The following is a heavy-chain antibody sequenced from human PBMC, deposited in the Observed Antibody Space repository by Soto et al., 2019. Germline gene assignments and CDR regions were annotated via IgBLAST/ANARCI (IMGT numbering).Heavy chain of an antibody. V-gene: IGHV1-69*01. J-gene: IGHJ4*02. CDR1: GDTFSRYT. CDR2: IIPRFGTT. Sequence: QVQLVQSGAEVKKPGSSVRVSCKASGDTFSRYTVNWVRQAPRQGLEWMGGIIPRFGTTNYAPTLQGRGTITADESTNTVYMELSSLRSEDTALYFCARGRGLYNSGRSQLDYWGQGTLLTVSS. CDR3: ARGRGLYNSGRSQLDY. D-gene: IGHD1-1*01.